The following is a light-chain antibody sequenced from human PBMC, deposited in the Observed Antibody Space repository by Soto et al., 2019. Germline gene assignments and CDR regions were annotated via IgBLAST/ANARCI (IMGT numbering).Light chain of an antibody. J-gene: IGLJ2*01. CDR3: SSYTSSSTLEV. Sequence: SALTQPASVSGSPGQSITISCTGTSSDVGGYNYVSWYQQHPGKAPKLMIFDVTYRPSGVSNRFSGSKSGNTASLTISGLQPEDEADYYCSSYTSSSTLEVFGGGTKLTVL. CDR2: DVT. CDR1: SSDVGGYNY. V-gene: IGLV2-14*01.